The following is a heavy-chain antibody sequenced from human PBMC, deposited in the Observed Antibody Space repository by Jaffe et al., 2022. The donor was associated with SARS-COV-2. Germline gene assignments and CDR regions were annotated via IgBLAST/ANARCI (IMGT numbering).Heavy chain of an antibody. V-gene: IGHV3-7*01. Sequence: EVHLVESGGGLVQPGGSLRLSCAASGFTFSSYWMSWVRQAPGKGLEWVANIKLDGSEKYYVDSVKGRFTISRDNAKNSLYLQMNSLRGEDTAVYYCARVWAYYYDSSGYFDNWGQGSLVTVTS. CDR2: IKLDGSEK. CDR1: GFTFSSYW. D-gene: IGHD3-22*01. J-gene: IGHJ4*02. CDR3: ARVWAYYYDSSGYFDN.